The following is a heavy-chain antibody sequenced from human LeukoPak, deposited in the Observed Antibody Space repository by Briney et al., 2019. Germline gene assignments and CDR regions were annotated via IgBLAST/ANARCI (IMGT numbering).Heavy chain of an antibody. Sequence: SETLSLTCTVSGGSISSSNYYWGWIRQPPGKGLEWIGSIYYSGSTYYNTSLKSRVTVSLDTSKNQFSLKLSSVTAADTAVYYCARLLLLWFGEPDYWGQGTVVTVSS. D-gene: IGHD3-10*01. V-gene: IGHV4-39*01. J-gene: IGHJ4*02. CDR3: ARLLLLWFGEPDY. CDR1: GGSISSSNYY. CDR2: IYYSGST.